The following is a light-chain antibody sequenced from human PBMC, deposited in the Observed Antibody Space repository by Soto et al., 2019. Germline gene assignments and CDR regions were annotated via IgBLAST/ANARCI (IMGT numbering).Light chain of an antibody. V-gene: IGKV3-11*01. J-gene: IGKJ1*01. Sequence: DIVLTQSPVTLSLSPGDRATLSCRASETVSSYLLWYQQKPGQDPRLLIHGASTRATGIPARFSASGSGTDFTLTISDVQPEDFALYYCHQRQSWPRTFGQGTKVDIK. CDR1: ETVSSY. CDR3: HQRQSWPRT. CDR2: GAS.